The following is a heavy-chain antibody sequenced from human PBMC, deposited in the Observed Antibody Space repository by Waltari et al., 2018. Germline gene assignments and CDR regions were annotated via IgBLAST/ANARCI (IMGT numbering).Heavy chain of an antibody. CDR1: GYTFTGYY. V-gene: IGHV1-2*04. J-gene: IGHJ4*02. Sequence: QVQLVQSGAEVKKPGASVKVSCKASGYTFTGYYMHWVRQAPGQGLEWMGWINPNSGGTNYAQKFQGWVNSNRDTAIRTGYMGLRRLGSDGKAVYYCGGENTMDSRGWGFDYWGQGTLVTVSS. D-gene: IGHD6-19*01. CDR2: INPNSGGT. CDR3: GGENTMDSRGWGFDY.